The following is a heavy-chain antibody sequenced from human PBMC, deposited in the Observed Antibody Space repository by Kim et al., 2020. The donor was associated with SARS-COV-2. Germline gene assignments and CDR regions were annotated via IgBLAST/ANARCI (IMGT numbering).Heavy chain of an antibody. J-gene: IGHJ4*02. CDR1: GFTFSSYA. Sequence: GGSLRLSCAASGFTFSSYAMSWVRQAPGKGLEWVSAISGSGGSTYYADSVKGRFTISRDNSKNTLYLQMNSLRAEDTAVYYCAKYEAVLWFGESILPFDYWGQGTLFTVSS. CDR3: AKYEAVLWFGESILPFDY. V-gene: IGHV3-23*01. CDR2: ISGSGGST. D-gene: IGHD3-10*01.